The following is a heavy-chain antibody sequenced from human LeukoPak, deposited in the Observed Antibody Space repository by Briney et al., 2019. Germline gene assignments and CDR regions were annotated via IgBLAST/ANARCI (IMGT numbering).Heavy chain of an antibody. J-gene: IGHJ4*02. CDR1: GFSFSSFA. Sequence: PGGSLRLSCAASGFSFSSFAMDWVRQAPGKGLVWVSRIKSDGSVIGNAESVKGRFTISRDNAKNTLYLQMNSLRAEDTAVYYCAREGAAAGLTDWGQGTLVTVSS. CDR3: AREGAAAGLTD. D-gene: IGHD6-13*01. CDR2: IKSDGSVI. V-gene: IGHV3-74*01.